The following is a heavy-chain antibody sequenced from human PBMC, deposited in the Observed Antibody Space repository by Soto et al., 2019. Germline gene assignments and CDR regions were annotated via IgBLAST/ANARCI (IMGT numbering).Heavy chain of an antibody. D-gene: IGHD3-22*01. V-gene: IGHV4-31*03. CDR3: AREYYYDSSGFDY. Sequence: QVQLQESGPGLVKPSQTLSLTCTVSGVSISSGGYYWTWIRQHPQKGLEWIGHIYCSGSTYYNPSLKSRVTVSVDTSKNQFSLKLSSVTAADTAVYYCAREYYYDSSGFDYWGQGTLVTVSS. J-gene: IGHJ4*02. CDR1: GVSISSGGYY. CDR2: IYCSGST.